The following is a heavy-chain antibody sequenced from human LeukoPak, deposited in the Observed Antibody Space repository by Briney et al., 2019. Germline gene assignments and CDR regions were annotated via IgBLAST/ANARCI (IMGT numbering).Heavy chain of an antibody. CDR3: ARLLGPYCSSTNCYEYFDS. CDR1: GYNFTSYW. J-gene: IGHJ4*02. CDR2: IYPGDSDT. Sequence: GESLKISCKASGYNFTSYWIAWVRQMPGKGLEWVGIIYPGDSDTTYSPSFQGQVTISADKSIGTAYLQWSSLKASDTAMFYCARLLGPYCSSTNCYEYFDSWGQGTLVTVSS. D-gene: IGHD2-2*01. V-gene: IGHV5-51*01.